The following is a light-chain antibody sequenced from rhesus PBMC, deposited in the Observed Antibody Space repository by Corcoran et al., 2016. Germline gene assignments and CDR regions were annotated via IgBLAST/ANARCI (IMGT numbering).Light chain of an antibody. J-gene: IGLJ1*01. CDR1: RSDIGGYTY. Sequence: QAALTQPRSVSGSTGQSVTIFCTGTRSDIGGYTYVSWYQQHPVTAPKLLISEVSKRPSGVSDRFSGSKSGNTASLTISGLQAEDEADYYCSSYAGNNIYVFGAGTRLTVL. V-gene: IGLV2-32*02. CDR3: SSYAGNNIYV. CDR2: EVS.